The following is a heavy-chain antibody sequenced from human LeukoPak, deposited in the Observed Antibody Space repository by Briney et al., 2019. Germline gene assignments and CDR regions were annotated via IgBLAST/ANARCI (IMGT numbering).Heavy chain of an antibody. V-gene: IGHV4-39*01. J-gene: IGHJ5*02. CDR3: ATGRDGYLA. CDR1: GGSISSSSYY. D-gene: IGHD5-24*01. Sequence: PSETLSLTCTVSGGSISSSSYYWGWIRQPPGKGLEWIGSIYYSGSTYYNPSLKSRVTISVDTSKNQFSLKLSSVTAADTAVYYYATGRDGYLAWGQGTLVTVSS. CDR2: IYYSGST.